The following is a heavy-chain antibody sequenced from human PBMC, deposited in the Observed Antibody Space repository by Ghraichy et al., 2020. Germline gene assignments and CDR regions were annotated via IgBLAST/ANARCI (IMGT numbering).Heavy chain of an antibody. D-gene: IGHD3-10*01. V-gene: IGHV4-31*03. Sequence: LRLSCTVSGASITSGGYYLNWIRQHPGKGLEWIGYIFDSENTYYNPSLKSRITISADTSNNQFSLNLNSLTAADTAIYYCARGENGPGIWGHGTLVTVSS. CDR3: ARGENGPGI. J-gene: IGHJ4*01. CDR2: IFDSENT. CDR1: GASITSGGYY.